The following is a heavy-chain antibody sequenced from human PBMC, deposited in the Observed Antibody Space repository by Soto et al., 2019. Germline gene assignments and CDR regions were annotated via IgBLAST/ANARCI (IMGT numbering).Heavy chain of an antibody. CDR3: ARRRPAAIEFGYYYYGMDV. CDR2: IYYSGST. D-gene: IGHD2-2*01. V-gene: IGHV4-39*01. Sequence: SETLSLTCTVSGGSISSSSYYWGWIRQPPGKGLEWIGSIYYSGSTYYNPSLKSRVTISVDTSKNQFSLKLSSVTAADTAVYYCARRRPAAIEFGYYYYGMDVWGKGTTVTVSS. CDR1: GGSISSSSYY. J-gene: IGHJ6*04.